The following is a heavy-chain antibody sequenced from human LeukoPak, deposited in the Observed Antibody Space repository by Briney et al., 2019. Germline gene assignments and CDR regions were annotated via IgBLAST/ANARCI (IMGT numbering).Heavy chain of an antibody. V-gene: IGHV3-43*02. CDR1: GFTFDDYA. D-gene: IGHD1-1*01. CDR2: ISGDGGTT. Sequence: GGSLRLSCAASGFTFDDYAMHWVRQAPGKGLEWVSLISGDGGTTSYADSVKGRFTISRDNSKNSLYLQMNSLRTEDTALYYCAKDMRTGTTFSILFDYWGQGTLVTVSS. CDR3: AKDMRTGTTFSILFDY. J-gene: IGHJ4*02.